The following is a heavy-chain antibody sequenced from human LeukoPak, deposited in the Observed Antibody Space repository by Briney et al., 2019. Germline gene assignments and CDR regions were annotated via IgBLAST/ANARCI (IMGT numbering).Heavy chain of an antibody. CDR2: IPYDGSNK. CDR3: VRGAYSSSWFIFDY. J-gene: IGHJ4*02. CDR1: GFTFSSYA. D-gene: IGHD6-13*01. Sequence: GRTVRLSCPASGFTFSSYAMHWVRQAPGKGLEWVALIPYDGSNKYYADSVKGRFTVSSDNSKNTLYLQMNSLRAEDTAVYYCVRGAYSSSWFIFDYRGQGALVTVSS. V-gene: IGHV3-30*04.